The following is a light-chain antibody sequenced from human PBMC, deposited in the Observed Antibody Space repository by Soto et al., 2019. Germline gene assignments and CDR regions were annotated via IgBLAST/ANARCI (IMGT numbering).Light chain of an antibody. CDR2: DAS. V-gene: IGKV3-11*01. CDR3: QQRSNWWT. CDR1: QSVSSY. Sequence: EIVLTQSPATLSLSPVERATLSCRSSQSVSSYLVWYQQKPGQAPRLLIYDASNRATGIPARFSGSGSGTDFTLTISSLEPEDFAVYYCQQRSNWWTFGQGTKVDIK. J-gene: IGKJ1*01.